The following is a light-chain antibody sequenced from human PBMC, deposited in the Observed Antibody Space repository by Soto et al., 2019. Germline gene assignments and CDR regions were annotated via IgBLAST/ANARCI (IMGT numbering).Light chain of an antibody. CDR2: DAS. V-gene: IGKV1-5*01. CDR1: QSISSW. CDR3: QQYNSYLYT. J-gene: IGKJ2*01. Sequence: DIQMTQSPSTLSASVGDRVTITCRASQSISSWLAWYQQKPGKAPKLLIYDASSLESGVPSRFSGSGSGTDFTLTISSLQPDDFATYYCQQYNSYLYTFGQGPSWRSN.